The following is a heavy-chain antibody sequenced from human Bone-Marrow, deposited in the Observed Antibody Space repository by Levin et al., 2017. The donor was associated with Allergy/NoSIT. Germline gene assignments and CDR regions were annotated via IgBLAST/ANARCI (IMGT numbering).Heavy chain of an antibody. CDR2: LNPNSGGT. Sequence: ASVKVSCKASGFTLSDYYIFWVRQAPGQGLEWIGWLNPNSGGTHYAQKFQGRVTMTRDTALTTAYMELNSLRDDDTAVYFCARRWLERNCNISYYDFDHWGQGTLVTVSS. CDR1: GFTLSDYY. CDR3: ARRWLERNCNISYYDFDH. J-gene: IGHJ4*02. V-gene: IGHV1-2*02. D-gene: IGHD2/OR15-2a*01.